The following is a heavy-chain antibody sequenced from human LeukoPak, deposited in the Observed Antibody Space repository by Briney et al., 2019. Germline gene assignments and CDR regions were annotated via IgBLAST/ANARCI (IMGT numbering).Heavy chain of an antibody. Sequence: SETLSLTCTVSCVSISTYYWNWLRQAPGKGLEWLGYIYNIGRTNHNPSLRNRVTMSLDTSTNQFSLKVSSLTAADTAVYYCARSADIQYFDYWGQGTLVTVSS. CDR1: CVSISTYY. CDR2: IYNIGRT. J-gene: IGHJ4*02. D-gene: IGHD2-2*01. CDR3: ARSADIQYFDY. V-gene: IGHV4-4*08.